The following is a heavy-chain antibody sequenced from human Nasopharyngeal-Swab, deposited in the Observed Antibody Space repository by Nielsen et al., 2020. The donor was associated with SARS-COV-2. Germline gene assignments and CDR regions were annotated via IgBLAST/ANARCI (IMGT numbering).Heavy chain of an antibody. V-gene: IGHV4-34*01. J-gene: IGHJ6*02. CDR3: ARGRVVVAATRYYYGMDV. CDR2: INHSGST. Sequence: SETLSPTCAVYGGSFSGYYWSWIRQLPGKGLEWIGEINHSGSTNYNPSLKSRVTISVDTSKNQFSLKLSSVTAADTAVYYCARGRVVVAATRYYYGMDVWGQGTTVTVSS. CDR1: GGSFSGYY. D-gene: IGHD2-15*01.